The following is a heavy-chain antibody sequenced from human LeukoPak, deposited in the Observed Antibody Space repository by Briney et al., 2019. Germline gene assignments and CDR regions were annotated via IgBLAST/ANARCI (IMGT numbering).Heavy chain of an antibody. CDR2: ISEDGGDT. Sequence: GGSLRLSCAASGFTFDDYAMHWVRQTPGKGLECVSLISEDGGDTWYADSVKGRFTISRDNSKNSLYLQMNNLRAEDTAFYYCAKDKTRGPGDYWGQGTLVTVSS. CDR3: AKDKTRGPGDY. J-gene: IGHJ4*02. D-gene: IGHD1-14*01. V-gene: IGHV3-43*02. CDR1: GFTFDDYA.